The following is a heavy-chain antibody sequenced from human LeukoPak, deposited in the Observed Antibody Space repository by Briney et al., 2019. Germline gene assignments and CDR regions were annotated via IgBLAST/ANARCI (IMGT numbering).Heavy chain of an antibody. Sequence: GESLKISCKASGYSFTTYWIGWVRQMPGKGLEWMGLIYPDDSDTKYSPPFQGQVTISADKSISSAYLQWSSLKASDIAIYYCVLRNGGTPLDYWGQGTLVTVSS. CDR2: IYPDDSDT. CDR1: GYSFTTYW. D-gene: IGHD4-23*01. V-gene: IGHV5-51*01. CDR3: VLRNGGTPLDY. J-gene: IGHJ4*02.